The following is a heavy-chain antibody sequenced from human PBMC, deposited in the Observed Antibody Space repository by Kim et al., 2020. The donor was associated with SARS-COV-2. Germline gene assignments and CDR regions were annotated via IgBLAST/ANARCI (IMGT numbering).Heavy chain of an antibody. J-gene: IGHJ4*02. CDR2: IYYSGST. V-gene: IGHV4-59*01. D-gene: IGHD6-19*01. Sequence: SETLSLTCTVSGGSISSYYWSWIRQPPGKGLEWIGYIYYSGSTNYNPSLKSRVTISVDTSKNQFSLKLSSVTAADTAVYYCARGTRSGWYVYWGQGTLVTVSS. CDR1: GGSISSYY. CDR3: ARGTRSGWYVY.